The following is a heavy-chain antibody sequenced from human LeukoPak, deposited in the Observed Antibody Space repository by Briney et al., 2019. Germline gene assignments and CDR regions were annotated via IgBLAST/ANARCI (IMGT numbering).Heavy chain of an antibody. D-gene: IGHD2/OR15-2a*01. CDR1: GFTFSRYG. CDR3: AKADEMNMDY. V-gene: IGHV3-33*06. CDR2: IWYDGSIK. J-gene: IGHJ4*02. Sequence: GRSLRLSCAASGFTFSRYGMHWVRQAPGKGLEWAAVIWYDGSIKYYADSVKGRFTISKDNSKNTLYLQTNSLRAEDTAVYYCAKADEMNMDYWGQGTLVTVSS.